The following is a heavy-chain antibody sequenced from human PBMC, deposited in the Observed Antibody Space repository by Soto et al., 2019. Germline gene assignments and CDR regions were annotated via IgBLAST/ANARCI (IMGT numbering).Heavy chain of an antibody. V-gene: IGHV4-31*03. Sequence: QLQPQESGPGLVKPSQTLSLTCTVSGGSISRGAYFWSWIRQHPGKCLEWLGYIHYSGRTHYTPSVEGRFSMSVDTSKNQLSLNVNSLSAADTAVYYCARATKYDFLSGTNSFDHWGEGTLVTV. CDR1: GGSISRGAYF. CDR2: IHYSGRT. J-gene: IGHJ5*02. D-gene: IGHD3-3*01. CDR3: ARATKYDFLSGTNSFDH.